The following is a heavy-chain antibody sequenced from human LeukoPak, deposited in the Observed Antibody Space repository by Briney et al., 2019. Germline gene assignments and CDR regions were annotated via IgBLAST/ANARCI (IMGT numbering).Heavy chain of an antibody. D-gene: IGHD6-19*01. CDR2: ISSSGSTI. V-gene: IGHV3-11*04. CDR3: ARFRSSVSSGWYLYDYYMDV. J-gene: IGHJ6*03. Sequence: PGGSLRLSCAASGFTFSDYYMSWIRQAPGKGLEWVSYISSSGSTIYYADSVKGRFTISRDNAKNSLYLQMNSLRAEDTAVYYCARFRSSVSSGWYLYDYYMDVWGKGTTVTVSS. CDR1: GFTFSDYY.